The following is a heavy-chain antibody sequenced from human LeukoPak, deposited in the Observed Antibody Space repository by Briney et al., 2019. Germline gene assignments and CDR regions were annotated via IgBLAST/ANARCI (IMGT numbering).Heavy chain of an antibody. V-gene: IGHV1-2*06. CDR1: GYTFTGYY. D-gene: IGHD3-16*02. CDR2: INPNSGGT. J-gene: IGHJ4*02. CDR3: ARVAYDYVWGSYRIFDY. Sequence: GASVKVSCKASGYTFTGYYMHWVRQAPGQGLEWMGRINPNSGGTNYAQKFPGRVTMTRDTSISTAYMELSRLRSDDTAVYYCARVAYDYVWGSYRIFDYWGQGTLVTVSS.